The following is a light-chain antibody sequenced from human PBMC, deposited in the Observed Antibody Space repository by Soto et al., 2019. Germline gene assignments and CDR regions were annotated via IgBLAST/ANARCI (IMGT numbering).Light chain of an antibody. Sequence: QSVLTRPPSASGTPGQTIAISCSGGSSNIGSHTVNWYQQLPGTAPRLLIYSNTQRPSGVPDRFSGSKSGTSASLAISGLQSEYEGDYYCAAWDDRLNGVVFGGGTKLTV. CDR2: SNT. J-gene: IGLJ2*01. V-gene: IGLV1-44*01. CDR3: AAWDDRLNGVV. CDR1: SSNIGSHT.